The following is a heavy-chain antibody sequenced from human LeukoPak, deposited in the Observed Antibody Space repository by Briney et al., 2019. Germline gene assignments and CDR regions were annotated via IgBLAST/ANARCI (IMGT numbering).Heavy chain of an antibody. J-gene: IGHJ4*02. CDR2: TYYRSQWYS. CDR1: GDSVSSKNGA. Sequence: SQTLSLTCAISGDSVSSKNGAWNWLRQSPSRGLEWLGRTYYRSQWYSDFAISVGGRAAINADTSKNQFSLQLHSVTPEDTAVYYCARDLGTSGWYTFDFWGQGSLVTVTS. D-gene: IGHD6-19*01. V-gene: IGHV6-1*01. CDR3: ARDLGTSGWYTFDF.